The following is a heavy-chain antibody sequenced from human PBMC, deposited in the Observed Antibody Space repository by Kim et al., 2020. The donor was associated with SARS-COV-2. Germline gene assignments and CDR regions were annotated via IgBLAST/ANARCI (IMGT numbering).Heavy chain of an antibody. Sequence: GGSLRLSCAASGFTFSDYYMGWIRQAPGKGLEWLSYISSSGSAVYYAESVKGRFTISRDNAKNSLYLQMNSLRAEDTAVYYCARDGRLTTVTTFWGQGT. CDR1: GFTFSDYY. J-gene: IGHJ4*02. CDR3: ARDGRLTTVTTF. CDR2: ISSSGSAV. V-gene: IGHV3-11*04. D-gene: IGHD4-17*01.